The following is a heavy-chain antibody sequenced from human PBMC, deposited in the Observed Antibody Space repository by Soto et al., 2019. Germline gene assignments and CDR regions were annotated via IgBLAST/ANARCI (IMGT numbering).Heavy chain of an antibody. V-gene: IGHV4-59*08. CDR2: IYYSGST. D-gene: IGHD5-12*01. CDR1: GGSISSYY. J-gene: IGHJ4*02. Sequence: SETLSLTCTVSGGSISSYYWSWIRQPPGKGLEWIGYIYYSGSTNYNPSLKSRVTISVDTSKNQFSLKLSSVTAADTAVYYCARGYSGYDTRLDYWGQGTLVTVSS. CDR3: ARGYSGYDTRLDY.